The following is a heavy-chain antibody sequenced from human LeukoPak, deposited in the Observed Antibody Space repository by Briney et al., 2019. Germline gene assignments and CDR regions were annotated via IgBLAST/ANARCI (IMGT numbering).Heavy chain of an antibody. J-gene: IGHJ4*02. CDR1: GYTFTSYG. Sequence: GASVKVSCKASGYTFTSYGISWVRQAPGQGLEWMGWISAYNGNTNYAQKLQGRVTITTDTSTSTAYMELRSLRSDDTAVYYCARDPGIAVAGQGDYWGQGTLVTVSS. CDR3: ARDPGIAVAGQGDY. D-gene: IGHD6-19*01. CDR2: ISAYNGNT. V-gene: IGHV1-18*01.